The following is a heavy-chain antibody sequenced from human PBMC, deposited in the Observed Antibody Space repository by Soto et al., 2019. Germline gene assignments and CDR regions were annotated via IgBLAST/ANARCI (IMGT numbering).Heavy chain of an antibody. V-gene: IGHV4-34*01. CDR2: INHSGSA. CDR1: GGSFNGYH. J-gene: IGHJ4*02. CDR3: AKGPQGGYYDSGTFYSGVY. Sequence: SETLSLTCAVYGGSFNGYHWSWIRQPPGKGLEWIGEINHSGSANYNPTFKSRVSISGDTSKNQLALQLSSVTAADTAVYYCAKGPQGGYYDSGTFYSGVYWGQGTLVTVSS. D-gene: IGHD3-10*01.